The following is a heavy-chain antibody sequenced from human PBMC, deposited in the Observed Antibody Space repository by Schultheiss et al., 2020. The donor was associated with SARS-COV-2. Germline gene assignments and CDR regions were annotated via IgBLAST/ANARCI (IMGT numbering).Heavy chain of an antibody. Sequence: LRLSCTVSGGSISSGDYYWSWIRQPPGKGLEWIGYIYYSGSTYYNPSLKSRVTISVDTSKNQFSLKLSSVTAADTAVYYCARGITIFGVVISVPNWFDPWGQGTLVTVSS. J-gene: IGHJ5*02. CDR1: GGSISSGDYY. CDR2: IYYSGST. CDR3: ARGITIFGVVISVPNWFDP. D-gene: IGHD3-3*01. V-gene: IGHV4-30-4*01.